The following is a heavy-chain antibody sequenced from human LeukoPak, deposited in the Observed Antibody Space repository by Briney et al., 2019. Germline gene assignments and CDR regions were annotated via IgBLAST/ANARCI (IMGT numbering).Heavy chain of an antibody. Sequence: ASVKVSCKASGYTFTSYDINWVRQAPGQGLEWMGWVSGYNGNTNYAQKFEGRVAMSTDTSSSTAYMELRSLRSDDTAIYYCARGDWFDPWGQGTLVTVSS. D-gene: IGHD2-21*01. J-gene: IGHJ5*02. CDR2: VSGYNGNT. V-gene: IGHV1-18*01. CDR3: ARGDWFDP. CDR1: GYTFTSYD.